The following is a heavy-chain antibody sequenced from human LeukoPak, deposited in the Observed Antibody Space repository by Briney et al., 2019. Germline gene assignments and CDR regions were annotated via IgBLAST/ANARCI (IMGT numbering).Heavy chain of an antibody. CDR1: GFTFTTYW. V-gene: IGHV3-7*03. CDR3: ATYRQVLLPFES. D-gene: IGHD2-8*02. J-gene: IGHJ4*02. Sequence: GGSLRLSCAASGFTFTTYWMSWVGQAPGKGLEWVANIKQDGTEKYYVDSVKGRFTISRDNSKSTLSLQMNSLRAEDTAIYYCATYRQVLLPFESWGQGTLVTVSS. CDR2: IKQDGTEK.